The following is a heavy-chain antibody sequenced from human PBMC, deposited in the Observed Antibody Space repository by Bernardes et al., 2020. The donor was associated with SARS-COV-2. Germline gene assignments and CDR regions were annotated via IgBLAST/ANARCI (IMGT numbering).Heavy chain of an antibody. CDR1: GYSISSSYY. J-gene: IGHJ6*02. V-gene: IGHV4-38-2*02. Sequence: ETLSLTCSVSGYSISSSYYWGWIRQPPGKGLEWIGTILHSGNTYYTPSLKNRVTISLDTSKNYFSLELRSVTAADTAVYYCARVRNWSQNYYYGVDVWGQGTTVTVSS. CDR2: ILHSGNT. CDR3: ARVRNWSQNYYYGVDV.